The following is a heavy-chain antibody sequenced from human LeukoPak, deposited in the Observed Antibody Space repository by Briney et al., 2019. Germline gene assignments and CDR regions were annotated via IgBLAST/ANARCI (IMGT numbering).Heavy chain of an antibody. V-gene: IGHV1-2*02. Sequence: ASVKVSCKASGYTFTSYGISWVRQAPGQGLEWMGWINPNSGGTNYAQKFQGRVTMTRDTSISTAYMELSRLRSDDTAVYYCARGIVVGDAFDIWGQGTMVTVSS. J-gene: IGHJ3*02. CDR1: GYTFTSYG. D-gene: IGHD3-22*01. CDR3: ARGIVVGDAFDI. CDR2: INPNSGGT.